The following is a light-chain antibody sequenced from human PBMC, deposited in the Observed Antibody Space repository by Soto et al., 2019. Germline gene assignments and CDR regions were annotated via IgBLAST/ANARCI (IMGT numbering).Light chain of an antibody. CDR1: SSDVGGYNY. CDR2: EVS. CDR3: SSYTSRSTLDYV. J-gene: IGLJ1*01. Sequence: QSVLTQPASVSGSPGQSITISCTGTSSDVGGYNYVSWYQQHPGKAPKLMIYEVSNRPSGVSNRFSGSKSGNTASLTISGLQAEDEADYYCSSYTSRSTLDYVFGSGTKLTVI. V-gene: IGLV2-14*01.